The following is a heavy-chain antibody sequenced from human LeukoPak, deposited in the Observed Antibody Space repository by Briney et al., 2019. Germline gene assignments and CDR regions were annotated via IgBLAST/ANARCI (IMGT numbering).Heavy chain of an antibody. V-gene: IGHV3-30*02. CDR1: GFTFSSYG. D-gene: IGHD4-23*01. Sequence: GGSLRLSCAASGFTFSSYGMHWVRQAPGKGLEWVAFIRYDGSNKYYADSVKGRFTISRDNSKNTLYLQMNSLRAEDTAVYYCAKQNLNDYGGDDAFDIWGQGTMVTVSS. CDR3: AKQNLNDYGGDDAFDI. CDR2: IRYDGSNK. J-gene: IGHJ3*02.